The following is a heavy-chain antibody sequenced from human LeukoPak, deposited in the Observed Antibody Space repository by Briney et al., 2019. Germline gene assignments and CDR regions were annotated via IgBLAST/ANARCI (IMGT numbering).Heavy chain of an antibody. CDR2: ISWNSGSI. J-gene: IGHJ4*02. CDR3: ARSRYDYIWGIDY. CDR1: GFTFDDYA. Sequence: GGSLRLSCAASGFTFDDYAMHWVRQAPGKGLEWVSGISWNSGSIGYADSVKGRFTISRDNAKNTLYLQMNSLRDEDTAVFYCARSRYDYIWGIDYWGQGTLVTISS. D-gene: IGHD3-16*01. V-gene: IGHV3-9*01.